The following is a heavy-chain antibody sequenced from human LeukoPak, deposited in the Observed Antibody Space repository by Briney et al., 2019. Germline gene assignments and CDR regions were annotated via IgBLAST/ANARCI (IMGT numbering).Heavy chain of an antibody. V-gene: IGHV3-7*01. D-gene: IGHD2-8*02. Sequence: GGSLRLSCAASGFTFSSYWMTWVRQAPGKGLEWVANIKQDGSEKYYVDSVKGRFTISRDNAKTSLYLQMISLRAEDTALYYCARGTGGYYHWGQGTLVTVSS. CDR2: IKQDGSEK. CDR1: GFTFSSYW. CDR3: ARGTGGYYH. J-gene: IGHJ5*02.